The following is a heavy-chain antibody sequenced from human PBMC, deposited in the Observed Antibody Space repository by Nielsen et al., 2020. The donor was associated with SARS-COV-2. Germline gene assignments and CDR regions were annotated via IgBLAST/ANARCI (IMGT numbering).Heavy chain of an antibody. CDR3: AKDLRLLWFGGPEDY. CDR1: GFTFSSYA. J-gene: IGHJ4*02. Sequence: GESLKISCAASGFTFSSYAMSWVRQAPGKGLEWVSAISGSGGSTYYADSVKGRFTISRDNSKNTLYLQMNSLRAEDTAVYYCAKDLRLLWFGGPEDYWGQGTLVTVSS. V-gene: IGHV3-23*01. D-gene: IGHD3-10*01. CDR2: ISGSGGST.